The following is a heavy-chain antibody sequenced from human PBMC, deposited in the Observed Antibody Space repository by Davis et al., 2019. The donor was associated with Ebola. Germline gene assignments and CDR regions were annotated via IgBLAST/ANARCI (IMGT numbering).Heavy chain of an antibody. D-gene: IGHD2-21*02. V-gene: IGHV3-73*01. J-gene: IGHJ4*02. CDR1: GFTFSVSS. CDR3: TRSCGGDCERDY. Sequence: GESLKISCAASGFTFSVSSMHWVRQSSVKGLEWVVRIRSKANSYATAYAASVKGRFTISRDDSKNTAYLQMNSLKTEDTAVYYCTRSCGGDCERDYWGQGTLVTVSS. CDR2: IRSKANSYAT.